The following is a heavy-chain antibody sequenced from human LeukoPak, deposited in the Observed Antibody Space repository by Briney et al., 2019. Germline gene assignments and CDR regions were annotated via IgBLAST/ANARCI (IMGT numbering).Heavy chain of an antibody. CDR3: TRAGGSGSLLDAFDI. D-gene: IGHD3-10*01. CDR1: GGSISNGDYS. Sequence: PSQTLSLTCAVAGGSISNGDYSWSWIRQPPGRGLEWIGYMFHNENSYYNPSLKSRVTISVDRSKNQFSLKLSSMTAADTAVYYCTRAGGSGSLLDAFDIWGQGTMVTVSS. V-gene: IGHV4-30-2*01. CDR2: MFHNENS. J-gene: IGHJ3*02.